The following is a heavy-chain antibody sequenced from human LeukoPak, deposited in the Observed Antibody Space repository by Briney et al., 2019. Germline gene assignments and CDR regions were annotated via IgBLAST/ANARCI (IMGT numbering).Heavy chain of an antibody. CDR2: ISSSSSTI. J-gene: IGHJ3*02. V-gene: IGHV3-48*01. CDR1: GFTFGSYS. Sequence: GGSLRLSCAASGFTFGSYSMNWVRQAPGKGLEWVSYISSSSSTIYYADSVKGRFTISRDNAKNSLYLQMNSLRAEDTAVYYCAMQRSSGSYAFDIWGQGTMVTVSS. D-gene: IGHD6-19*01. CDR3: AMQRSSGSYAFDI.